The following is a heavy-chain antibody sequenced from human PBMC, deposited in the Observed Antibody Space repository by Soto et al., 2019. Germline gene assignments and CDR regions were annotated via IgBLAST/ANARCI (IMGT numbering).Heavy chain of an antibody. Sequence: PGGSLRLSCAASGLTFSSYSMNWVRQAPGKGLEWVSYISSSSSTIYYADSVKGRFTISRDNAKNSLYLQMNGLRDEDTAVYYCARVGYSSPFDYWGQGTLVTVSS. CDR2: ISSSSSTI. CDR1: GLTFSSYS. V-gene: IGHV3-48*02. CDR3: ARVGYSSPFDY. D-gene: IGHD3-22*01. J-gene: IGHJ4*02.